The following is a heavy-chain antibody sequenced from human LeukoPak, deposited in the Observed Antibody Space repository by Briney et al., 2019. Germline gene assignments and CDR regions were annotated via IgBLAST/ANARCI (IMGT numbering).Heavy chain of an antibody. CDR3: ARDDGPSLVGATPGGYAFDI. CDR2: INHSGST. V-gene: IGHV4-34*01. D-gene: IGHD1-26*01. Sequence: SETLSLTCAVYGGSFSGYYWSWIRQPPGKGLEWIGEINHSGSTNYNPSLKSRVTISVDTSKNQFSLKLSSVTAADTAVYYCARDDGPSLVGATPGGYAFDIWGQGTMVTVSS. CDR1: GGSFSGYY. J-gene: IGHJ3*02.